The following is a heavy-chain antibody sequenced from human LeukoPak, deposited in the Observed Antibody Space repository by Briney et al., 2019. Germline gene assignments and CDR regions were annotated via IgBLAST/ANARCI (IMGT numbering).Heavy chain of an antibody. J-gene: IGHJ4*02. CDR1: GGTFSSYA. Sequence: SVKASCKASGGTFSSYAISWVRQAPGQGLEWMGRIIPIFGTANYAQKFQGRVTITTDESTSTAYMELSSLRSEDTAVYYCARLGAGYTDYWGQGTLVTVSS. D-gene: IGHD5-18*01. CDR2: IIPIFGTA. V-gene: IGHV1-69*05. CDR3: ARLGAGYTDY.